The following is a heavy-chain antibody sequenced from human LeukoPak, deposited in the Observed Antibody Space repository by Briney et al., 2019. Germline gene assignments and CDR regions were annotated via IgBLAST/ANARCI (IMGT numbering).Heavy chain of an antibody. V-gene: IGHV1-2*02. CDR1: GYTFTGYY. CDR3: ARDPQQLVGATGGGFNF. CDR2: INPNSGGT. Sequence: ASAKVSCKTSGYTFTGYYMHWVRQAPGQGLEWMGWINPNSGGTNYAQKFQGRVTMTRDTSISTAYMELRSLRSDDTAVYYCARDPQQLVGATGGGFNFWGQGTLVTASS. J-gene: IGHJ4*02. D-gene: IGHD1-26*01.